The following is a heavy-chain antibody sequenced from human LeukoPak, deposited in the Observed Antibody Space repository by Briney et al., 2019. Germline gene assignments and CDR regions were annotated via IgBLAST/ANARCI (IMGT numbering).Heavy chain of an antibody. V-gene: IGHV3-30*02. J-gene: IGHJ4*02. CDR2: IRYDGSNK. CDR3: ARESESYDSSGSTFDY. CDR1: GFTFSSYS. Sequence: PGGSLRLSCAASGFTFSSYSMNWVRQAPGKGLEWVAFIRYDGSNKFYGDSVKGRFTISRDNSKNTLFLQLNSLRAEDTAVYYCARESESYDSSGSTFDYWGQGTLVTVSS. D-gene: IGHD3-22*01.